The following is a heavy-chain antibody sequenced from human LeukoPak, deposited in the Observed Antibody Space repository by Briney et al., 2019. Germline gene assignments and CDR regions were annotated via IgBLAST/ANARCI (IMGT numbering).Heavy chain of an antibody. D-gene: IGHD5-24*01. Sequence: SLKLSCTPSVVTFSSYAISWVRQAPGQGLEWMGGIIPIFGTATYAQKFQGRVTITADESTSTDYMELSSLRSEDTAVYYCARERWGTWLQLVYWGQGTLVTVSS. V-gene: IGHV1-69*01. CDR3: ARERWGTWLQLVY. J-gene: IGHJ4*02. CDR1: VVTFSSYA. CDR2: IIPIFGTA.